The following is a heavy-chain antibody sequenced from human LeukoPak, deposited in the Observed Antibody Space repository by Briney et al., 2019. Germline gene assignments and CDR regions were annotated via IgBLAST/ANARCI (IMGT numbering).Heavy chain of an antibody. V-gene: IGHV3-21*01. D-gene: IGHD2/OR15-2a*01. CDR1: RFTFSSYS. J-gene: IGHJ6*02. CDR2: ISFGGGHI. Sequence: SGGSLRLSCVASRFTFSSYSMNWVRRAPGTGLEWVSSISFGGGHIFYTDSVKGRFTIFRDDSKNSLYLEMNSLRAEDTAVYFCARIVLTPPYGMDVWGQGTTVTVSS. CDR3: ARIVLTPPYGMDV.